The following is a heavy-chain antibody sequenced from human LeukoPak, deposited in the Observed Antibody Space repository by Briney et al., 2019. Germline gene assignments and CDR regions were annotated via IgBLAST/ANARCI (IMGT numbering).Heavy chain of an antibody. Sequence: GGSLRLSCAVSEFTFSTYAMSWVRQAPGKGLQWVSAISGSGGSTYYADSVKGRFTISRDNSKHTLSLQMDSLRAEDTAVYYCARVQYYDSSTYLNGGYYFDSWGQGTLVTVSS. J-gene: IGHJ4*02. CDR1: EFTFSTYA. V-gene: IGHV3-23*01. CDR2: ISGSGGST. D-gene: IGHD3-22*01. CDR3: ARVQYYDSSTYLNGGYYFDS.